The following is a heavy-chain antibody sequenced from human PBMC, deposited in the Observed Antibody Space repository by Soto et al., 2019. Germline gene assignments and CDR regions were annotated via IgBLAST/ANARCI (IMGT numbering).Heavy chain of an antibody. V-gene: IGHV1-69*02. Sequence: QVQLVQSGAEVKKPGSSVKVSCKASGGTFSSYTISWVRQAPGQGLEWMGRIIPILGIANYAQKFQGRVTIPADKSTSTAYMELSSLRSEDTAVYYCAGGFMECSGGSCYSGFDYWGQGTLVTVSS. D-gene: IGHD2-15*01. CDR2: IIPILGIA. CDR3: AGGFMECSGGSCYSGFDY. CDR1: GGTFSSYT. J-gene: IGHJ4*02.